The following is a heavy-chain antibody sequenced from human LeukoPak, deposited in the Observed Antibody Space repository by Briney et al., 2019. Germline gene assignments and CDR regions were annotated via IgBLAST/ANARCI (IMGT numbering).Heavy chain of an antibody. CDR2: ISDYNGNT. CDR1: GYTFTSYG. D-gene: IGHD4-11*01. CDR3: ARDLYRDSLPVSWFDP. Sequence: ASVKVPCKASGYTFTSYGISWVRQAPGQGLEWMGWISDYNGNTNYAQKLQGRVTMTTDTSTNTAYMELRSLRSDDTAVYYCARDLYRDSLPVSWFDPWGQGTLVTVSS. J-gene: IGHJ5*02. V-gene: IGHV1-18*01.